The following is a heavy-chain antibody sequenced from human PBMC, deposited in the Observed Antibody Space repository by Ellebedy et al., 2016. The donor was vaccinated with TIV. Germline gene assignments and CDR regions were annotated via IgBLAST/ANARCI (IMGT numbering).Heavy chain of an antibody. Sequence: MPSETLSLTCTVSGGSVSSPNYYWTWIRQPPGKGLAWIGYVYSSGSTDYKPSLKTRVTISVDTSQNHFSLNLKSVTAADTAVYFCSGADGRATPRAWGQGTLVTVSS. CDR3: SGADGRATPRA. D-gene: IGHD2-8*01. CDR2: VYSSGST. J-gene: IGHJ5*02. CDR1: GGSVSSPNYY. V-gene: IGHV4-61*03.